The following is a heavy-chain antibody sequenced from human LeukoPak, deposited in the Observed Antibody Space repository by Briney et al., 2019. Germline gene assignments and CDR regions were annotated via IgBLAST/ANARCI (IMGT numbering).Heavy chain of an antibody. J-gene: IGHJ6*02. V-gene: IGHV1-46*01. CDR1: GGTFSSYA. D-gene: IGHD2-2*01. CDR3: ARDHRDIVVVPAYYGMDV. Sequence: EASVKVSCKTSGGTFSSYAISWVRQAPGQGLEWMGIINPSGGSTSYAQKFQGRVTMTRDTSTSTVYMELSSLRSEDTAVYYCARDHRDIVVVPAYYGMDVWGQGTTVTVSS. CDR2: INPSGGST.